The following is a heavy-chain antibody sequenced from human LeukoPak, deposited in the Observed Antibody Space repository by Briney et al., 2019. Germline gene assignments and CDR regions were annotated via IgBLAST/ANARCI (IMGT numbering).Heavy chain of an antibody. CDR1: GGSISSSSYY. Sequence: SETLSLTCTVSGGSISSSSYYWGWIRQPPGKGLEWIGSIYYSGSTYYNPSLKSRVTISVDTSKNQLFLKLSSVTAADTAVYDSASLDNHFWSGYYTSKILDYWGQGTLVTVSS. D-gene: IGHD3-3*02. J-gene: IGHJ4*02. CDR3: ASLDNHFWSGYYTSKILDY. V-gene: IGHV4-39*01. CDR2: IYYSGST.